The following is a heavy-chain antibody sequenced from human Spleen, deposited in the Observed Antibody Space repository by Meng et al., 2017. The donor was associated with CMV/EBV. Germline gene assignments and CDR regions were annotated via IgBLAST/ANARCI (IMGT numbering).Heavy chain of an antibody. Sequence: ASVKVSCKASGYTFTSYGIIWVRQAPGQGLEWMGWINPNSGGTNYAQNFQGRVTMTRDTSISTAYMELSRLRSDDTAMYYCARDTQAVHYYDMDVWGQGTTVTVS. J-gene: IGHJ6*02. D-gene: IGHD2-15*01. CDR3: ARDTQAVHYYDMDV. CDR2: INPNSGGT. V-gene: IGHV1-2*02. CDR1: GYTFTSYG.